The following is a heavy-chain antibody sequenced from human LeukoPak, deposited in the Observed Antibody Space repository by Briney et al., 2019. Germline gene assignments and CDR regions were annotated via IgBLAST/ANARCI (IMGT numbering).Heavy chain of an antibody. V-gene: IGHV1-2*02. CDR3: ARSMYSSSLGFDP. CDR1: GYTFTGYY. Sequence: ASVKVSCKASGYTFTGYYMHWVRQAPGQGLEWMGWIKPNSGGTNYAQKFQGRVTMTRDTSISTAYMELSRLRSDDTAVYYCARSMYSSSLGFDPWGQGTLVTVSS. D-gene: IGHD6-6*01. J-gene: IGHJ5*02. CDR2: IKPNSGGT.